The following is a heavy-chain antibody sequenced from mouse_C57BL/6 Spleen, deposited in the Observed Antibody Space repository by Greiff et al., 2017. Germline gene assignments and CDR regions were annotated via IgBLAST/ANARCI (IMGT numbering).Heavy chain of an antibody. Sequence: VQLQQSGAELVKPGASVKISCKASGYAFSSYWMNWVKQRPGKGLEWIGQIYPGDGDTNYNGKFKGKATLTADKSSSTAYMQLSSLTSEDSAVYFCARGYEGYSMDYWGQGTSVTVSS. V-gene: IGHV1-80*01. CDR1: GYAFSSYW. CDR3: ARGYEGYSMDY. J-gene: IGHJ4*01. D-gene: IGHD2-3*01. CDR2: IYPGDGDT.